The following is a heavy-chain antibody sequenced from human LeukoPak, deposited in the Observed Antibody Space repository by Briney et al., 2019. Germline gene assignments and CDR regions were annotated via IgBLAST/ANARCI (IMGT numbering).Heavy chain of an antibody. V-gene: IGHV1-24*01. CDR2: FDPEDGET. D-gene: IGHD6-6*01. J-gene: IGHJ5*02. Sequence: ASVKVSCKVSGYTLTELSMHWVRQAPGKGLEWMGGFDPEDGETIYAQKFQGRVTMTEDTSTDTAYMELSSLRSEDTAVYYCATGEESDSSSANWFDPWGQGTLVTVSS. CDR3: ATGEESDSSSANWFDP. CDR1: GYTLTELS.